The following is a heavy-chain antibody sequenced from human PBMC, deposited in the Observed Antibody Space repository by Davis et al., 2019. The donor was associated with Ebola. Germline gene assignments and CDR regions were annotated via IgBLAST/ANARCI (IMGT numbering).Heavy chain of an antibody. D-gene: IGHD2-8*01. CDR1: GYTFTSYA. Sequence: ASVKVSCKASGYTFTSYAMHWVRQAPGQRLEWMGWMNPNSGNTDYAQKFQGRVTMTRDTSISTAYMELSRLRSDDTAVYYCARGVGVLVLMVYAIDYWGQGTLVTVSS. J-gene: IGHJ4*02. CDR3: ARGVGVLVLMVYAIDY. V-gene: IGHV1-2*02. CDR2: MNPNSGNT.